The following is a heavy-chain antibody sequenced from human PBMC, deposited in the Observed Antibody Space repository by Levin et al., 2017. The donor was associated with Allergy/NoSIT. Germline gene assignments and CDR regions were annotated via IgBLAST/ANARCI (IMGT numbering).Heavy chain of an antibody. CDR2: VSDSDDKT. CDR1: GFTFNNYA. CDR3: AKDTPALSAGPYFDY. V-gene: IGHV3-23*01. J-gene: IGHJ4*02. D-gene: IGHD2-2*01. Sequence: QAGGSLRLSCAASGFTFNNYAMSWVRQAPGKGLEWVSSVSDSDDKTYYTDSVKGRFTISRDNSENTLYLQMNSLRAEDTAVYYCAKDTPALSAGPYFDYWGQGTLVTVSS.